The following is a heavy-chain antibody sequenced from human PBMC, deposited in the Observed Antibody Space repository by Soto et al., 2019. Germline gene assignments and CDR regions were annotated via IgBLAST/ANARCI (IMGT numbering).Heavy chain of an antibody. D-gene: IGHD3-16*01. J-gene: IGHJ4*02. CDR2: IRVYNGNT. Sequence: QVQLVQSGAEVKKPGASVKVSCQASGYSFVNYDINWVRQAPGQGLEWMGWIRVYNGNTYYAQKFQGRDTMTTDTSTNTAYMELRGLRSDATAVYYCARDPPPGGDYWGQGTLVTVSS. CDR3: ARDPPPGGDY. CDR1: GYSFVNYD. V-gene: IGHV1-18*01.